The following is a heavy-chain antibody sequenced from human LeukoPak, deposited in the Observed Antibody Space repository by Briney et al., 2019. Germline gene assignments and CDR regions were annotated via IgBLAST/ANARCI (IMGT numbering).Heavy chain of an antibody. CDR1: GGSISSSSYY. J-gene: IGHJ4*02. Sequence: SETLSLTCTVSGGSISSSSYYWGWIRQPPGKGLEWIGSIYYSGSTYYNPSLKSRVTISVDTSKNQFSLKLRSVTAADTAVYYCARARAPAYCGGDCYGAEDFDYWGQGTLVTVSS. D-gene: IGHD2-21*02. CDR3: ARARAPAYCGGDCYGAEDFDY. V-gene: IGHV4-39*07. CDR2: IYYSGST.